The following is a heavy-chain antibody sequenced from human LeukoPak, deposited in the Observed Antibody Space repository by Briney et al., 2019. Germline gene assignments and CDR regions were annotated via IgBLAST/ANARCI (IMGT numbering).Heavy chain of an antibody. Sequence: GGSLRLSCAASGFTFSNAWMSWVRQAPGKGLEWVGRIKSKTDGGTTDYAAPVKGRFTISRDDSKNTLYLQMNSLRAEDTAVYYCALYYDSSGYHPQPFDYWGQGTLVTVSS. V-gene: IGHV3-15*01. J-gene: IGHJ4*02. CDR1: GFTFSNAW. CDR3: ALYYDSSGYHPQPFDY. CDR2: IKSKTDGGTT. D-gene: IGHD3-22*01.